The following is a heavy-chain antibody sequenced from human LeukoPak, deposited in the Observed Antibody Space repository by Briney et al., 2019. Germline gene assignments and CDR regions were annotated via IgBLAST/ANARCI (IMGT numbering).Heavy chain of an antibody. Sequence: SETLSLTCTVSGHSISSGYYWGWIRQPPGKGLEWIGTIYHSGNTYYNPSLKSRVTLSLDTSKNQFSLSLTSVTAADTAVYYCASRSAYAVLFDYWGQGTLVTVSS. CDR1: GHSISSGYY. CDR3: ASRSAYAVLFDY. J-gene: IGHJ4*02. V-gene: IGHV4-38-2*02. CDR2: IYHSGNT. D-gene: IGHD4-17*01.